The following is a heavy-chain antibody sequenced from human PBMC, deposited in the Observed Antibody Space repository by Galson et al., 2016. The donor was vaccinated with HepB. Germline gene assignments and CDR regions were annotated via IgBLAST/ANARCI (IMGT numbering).Heavy chain of an antibody. J-gene: IGHJ4*02. CDR3: ARTIKHYYDCSGYYYELDY. Sequence: SLRLSCAASGFAFSGYWMHWVRQVPGKGLLWVSDINKDGSDTKYADSVKGRFTISRDNSKNTLCLQMNSLRAEDTAVYYCARTIKHYYDCSGYYYELDYWGQGTLVTVSS. CDR2: INKDGSDT. D-gene: IGHD3-22*01. CDR1: GFAFSGYW. V-gene: IGHV3-74*03.